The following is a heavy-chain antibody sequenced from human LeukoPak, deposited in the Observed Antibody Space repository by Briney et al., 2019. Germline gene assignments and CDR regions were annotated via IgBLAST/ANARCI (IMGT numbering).Heavy chain of an antibody. CDR1: GYTFTSYG. J-gene: IGHJ4*02. Sequence: GASVTVSCKASGYTFTSYGISWVGQAPGQGVEWMGWISAYNGNTNYAQKLQGRVTMTTDTSTSTAYMELRSLRSDDTAVYYCAREGAYCGGDCYSDFDYWGQGTLVTVSS. CDR3: AREGAYCGGDCYSDFDY. V-gene: IGHV1-18*01. D-gene: IGHD2-21*02. CDR2: ISAYNGNT.